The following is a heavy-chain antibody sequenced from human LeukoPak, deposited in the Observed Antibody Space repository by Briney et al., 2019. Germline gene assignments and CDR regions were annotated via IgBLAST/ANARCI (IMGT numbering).Heavy chain of an antibody. CDR3: AKDALVIIGTFDY. CDR2: IKQDGSET. V-gene: IGHV3-7*03. D-gene: IGHD2/OR15-2a*01. J-gene: IGHJ4*02. CDR1: GFTFSGHW. Sequence: GGSLRLSCAASGFTFSGHWMSWVRQALGKGLEWVANIKQDGSETYYVDSVKGRFTISRDNSKNTLYLQMNSLRAEDTAVYYCAKDALVIIGTFDYWGQGTLVTVSS.